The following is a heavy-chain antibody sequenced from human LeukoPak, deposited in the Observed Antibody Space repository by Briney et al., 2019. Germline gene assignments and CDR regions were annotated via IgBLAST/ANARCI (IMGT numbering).Heavy chain of an antibody. CDR1: GFTFSDYY. V-gene: IGHV3-11*01. Sequence: GGSLRLSCAASGFTFSDYYMSWIRQAPGKGLEWVSFISNSGSTIYYPDSVKGRFTISRDNARNSLYLQMNSLRADDTAVYYCARDPQQVNHYYYGMDVWGQGTTVIVSS. CDR2: ISNSGSTI. J-gene: IGHJ6*02. D-gene: IGHD6-13*01. CDR3: ARDPQQVNHYYYGMDV.